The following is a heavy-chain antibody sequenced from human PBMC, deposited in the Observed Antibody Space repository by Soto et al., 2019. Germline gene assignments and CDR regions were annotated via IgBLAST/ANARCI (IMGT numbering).Heavy chain of an antibody. D-gene: IGHD1-1*01. CDR3: ARDKDRLQLGGNYYCITDV. J-gene: IGHJ6*02. CDR2: IIPVLREP. V-gene: IGHV1-69*12. Sequence: QVQLVQSGSAVKKPGSSVKVSCKVSGGTFRTSAVSWVRQAPGHGLEWMGGIIPVLREPDYAQKFQGRVTSTADESARTAFMELAGLGFEDTAVYYCARDKDRLQLGGNYYCITDVWGQGTTVTVSS. CDR1: GGTFRTSA.